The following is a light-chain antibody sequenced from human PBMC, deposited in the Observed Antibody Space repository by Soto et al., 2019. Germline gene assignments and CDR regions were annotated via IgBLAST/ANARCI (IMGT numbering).Light chain of an antibody. V-gene: IGKV3D-15*01. J-gene: IGKJ1*01. CDR1: QSVSSN. CDR3: QQRSNWPRT. CDR2: GAS. Sequence: EIVMTQSPATLSVSPGERATLSCRASQSVSSNLAWYQQKPGQAPRLLIYGASSRATGIPDRFSGSGSGTDFTLTISSLEPEDLAVYFCQQRSNWPRTFGQGTKVDIK.